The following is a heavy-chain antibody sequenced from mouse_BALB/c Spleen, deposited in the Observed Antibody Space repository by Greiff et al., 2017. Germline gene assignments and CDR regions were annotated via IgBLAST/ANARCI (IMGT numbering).Heavy chain of an antibody. J-gene: IGHJ2*01. D-gene: IGHD2-4*01. V-gene: IGHV5-6*01. CDR1: GFTFSSYG. CDR2: ISSGGSYT. CDR3: ARQATTMTYFDY. Sequence: EVQRVESGGDLVKPGGSLKLSCAASGFTFSSYGMSWVRQTPDKRLEWVATISSGGSYTYYPDSVKGRFTISRDNAKNTLYLQMSSLKSEDTAMYYCARQATTMTYFDYWGQGTTLTVSS.